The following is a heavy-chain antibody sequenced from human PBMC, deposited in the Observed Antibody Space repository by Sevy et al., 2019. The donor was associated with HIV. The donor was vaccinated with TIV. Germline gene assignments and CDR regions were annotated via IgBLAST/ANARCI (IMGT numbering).Heavy chain of an antibody. Sequence: GGSLRLSCAASGFTFTTYDMTWVRQAPGKGLEWISYISSSANDIKYADSVKGRFTISRDNARNSLYLAMSSRRAEDTAVYYCAREGLGGFYSSLDRWGQGTLVTVSS. CDR1: GFTFTTYD. V-gene: IGHV3-48*03. D-gene: IGHD3-22*01. CDR3: AREGLGGFYSSLDR. J-gene: IGHJ5*02. CDR2: ISSSANDI.